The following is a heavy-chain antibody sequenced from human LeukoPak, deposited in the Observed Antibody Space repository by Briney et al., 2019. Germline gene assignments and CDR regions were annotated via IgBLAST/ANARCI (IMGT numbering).Heavy chain of an antibody. Sequence: SETLSLTCTVSGGSISSYYWSWIRQPPGKGPEWIGYIYYSGSTNYNPSLKSRVTISVDTSKNQFSLKLSSVTAADTAVYYCARAGGGYDFWSGYLGYWGQGTLVTVSS. CDR2: IYYSGST. J-gene: IGHJ4*02. D-gene: IGHD3-3*01. V-gene: IGHV4-59*01. CDR1: GGSISSYY. CDR3: ARAGGGYDFWSGYLGY.